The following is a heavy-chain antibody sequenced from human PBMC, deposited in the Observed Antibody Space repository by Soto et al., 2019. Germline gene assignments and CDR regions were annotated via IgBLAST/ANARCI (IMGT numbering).Heavy chain of an antibody. V-gene: IGHV3-30*03. Sequence: SGGSLRLSCAASGFTFSSYGMHWVRQAPGKGLEWVAVISYDGSNKYYADSVKGRFTISRDNSKNTLYLQMNSLRAEDTAVYYCAAMIVVDFWGQGTLVTVSS. D-gene: IGHD3-22*01. CDR2: ISYDGSNK. CDR1: GFTFSSYG. J-gene: IGHJ4*02. CDR3: AAMIVVDF.